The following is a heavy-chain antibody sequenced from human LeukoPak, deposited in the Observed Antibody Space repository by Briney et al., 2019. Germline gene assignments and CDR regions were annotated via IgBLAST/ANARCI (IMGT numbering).Heavy chain of an antibody. CDR2: ISAFNGET. CDR3: ARDPSNTSGRYTYFDY. Sequence: ASVKVSCKASGYTFTGYYMHWVRQAPGQGLEWMGWISAFNGETHYAQNLQGRVTMTTDTSTSTAYMELRSLRFDDTAVYYCARDPSNTSGRYTYFDYWGQGTLVTVSS. CDR1: GYTFTGYY. D-gene: IGHD3-16*02. V-gene: IGHV1-18*04. J-gene: IGHJ4*02.